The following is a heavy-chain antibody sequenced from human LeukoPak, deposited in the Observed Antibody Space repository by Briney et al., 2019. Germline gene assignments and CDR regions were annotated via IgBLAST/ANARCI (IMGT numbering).Heavy chain of an antibody. CDR3: ARHRYYDFWSGYYTNDY. D-gene: IGHD3-3*01. Sequence: SETLSLTCTVSGGSISSSSYYWGWIRQPPGKGLEWIGSIYYSGSTYYNPSLKSRGTISVDTSKNQFSLKLSSVTAADTAVYYCARHRYYDFWSGYYTNDYWGQGTLVTVSS. CDR2: IYYSGST. J-gene: IGHJ4*02. CDR1: GGSISSSSYY. V-gene: IGHV4-39*01.